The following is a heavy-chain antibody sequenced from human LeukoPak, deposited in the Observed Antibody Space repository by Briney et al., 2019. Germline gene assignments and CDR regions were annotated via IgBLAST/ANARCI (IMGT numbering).Heavy chain of an antibody. D-gene: IGHD3-9*01. CDR3: AREEILTGYYGWFDP. J-gene: IGHJ5*02. CDR2: IIPIFGTA. Sequence: SVKVSCKASRGTFSSYAISWVRQAPGQGLEWMGGIIPIFGTANYAQKFQGRVTITADESTSTAYMELSSLRAEDTTVYYCAREEILTGYYGWFDPWGQGTLVTVSS. CDR1: RGTFSSYA. V-gene: IGHV1-69*13.